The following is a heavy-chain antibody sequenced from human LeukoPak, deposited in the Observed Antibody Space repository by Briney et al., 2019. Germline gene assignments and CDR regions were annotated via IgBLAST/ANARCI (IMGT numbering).Heavy chain of an antibody. J-gene: IGHJ4*02. V-gene: IGHV3-48*01. D-gene: IGHD5-12*01. CDR1: GYTFSSYE. CDR3: ARETAVAIDY. CDR2: ISSSSSTI. Sequence: GGSLRLFCAASGYTFSSYEMNWVRQAPGKGLEWVTYISSSSSTIYYADSVKGRFTISRDNAKHSLYLQMNSLRAEDTAVYFCARETAVAIDYWGEGSLVTFSS.